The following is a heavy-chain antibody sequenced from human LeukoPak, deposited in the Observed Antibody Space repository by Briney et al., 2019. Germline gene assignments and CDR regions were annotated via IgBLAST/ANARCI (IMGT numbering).Heavy chain of an antibody. D-gene: IGHD4-17*01. J-gene: IGHJ1*01. CDR1: GFTFTSYS. CDR3: TTCYLQH. CDR2: ISGSSKHR. V-gene: IGHV3-21*04. Sequence: PGGSLRLSCAASGFTFTSYSMNWVRQAPGKGLEWVSSISGSSKHRYYADSVKGRFTISRDNAKSSLYLQMNSLRAEDTAVYSVTTCYLQHWGQGTLATVSS.